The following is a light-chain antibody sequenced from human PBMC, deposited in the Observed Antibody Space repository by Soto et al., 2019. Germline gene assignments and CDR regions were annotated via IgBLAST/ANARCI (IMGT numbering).Light chain of an antibody. Sequence: EIVLTQSPGTLSLSPGERATLSCRASQSVSGSSLAWYQQRPGQAPRLLIYGASSRATGIPDRFSGTGSGTDFTLTISRLEPEDFAVYYCQQFGNSPPRRTFGQGTKVDVK. CDR3: QQFGNSPPRRT. J-gene: IGKJ1*01. V-gene: IGKV3-20*01. CDR2: GAS. CDR1: QSVSGSS.